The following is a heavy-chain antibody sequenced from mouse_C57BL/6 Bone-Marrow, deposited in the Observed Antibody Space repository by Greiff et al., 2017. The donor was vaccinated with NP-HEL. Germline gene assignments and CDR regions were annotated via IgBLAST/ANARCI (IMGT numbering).Heavy chain of an antibody. CDR1: GFTFTDYY. CDR3: AREELGRYYAMDY. CDR2: IRNKANGYTT. J-gene: IGHJ4*01. V-gene: IGHV7-3*01. Sequence: DVKLVESGGGLVQPGGSLSLSCAASGFTFTDYYMSWVRQPPGKALEWLGFIRNKANGYTTEYSASVKGRFTISRDNSQSILYLQMNALRAEDSATYYCAREELGRYYAMDYWGQGTSVTVSS. D-gene: IGHD4-1*01.